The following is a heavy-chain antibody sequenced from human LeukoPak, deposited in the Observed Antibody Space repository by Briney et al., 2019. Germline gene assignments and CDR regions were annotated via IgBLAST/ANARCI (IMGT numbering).Heavy chain of an antibody. CDR3: ASHLQIAAAGQYYYYGMDV. CDR1: GYTFTSYY. D-gene: IGHD6-13*01. J-gene: IGHJ6*02. V-gene: IGHV1-46*01. CDR2: INPSGGST. Sequence: ASVKVSCKASGYTFTSYYMHWVRQAPGQGLEWMGIINPSGGSTSYAQKFQGRVTMTRDTSTSTVYMELSSLRSEDTAVYYCASHLQIAAAGQYYYYGMDVWGQGTTVTVSS.